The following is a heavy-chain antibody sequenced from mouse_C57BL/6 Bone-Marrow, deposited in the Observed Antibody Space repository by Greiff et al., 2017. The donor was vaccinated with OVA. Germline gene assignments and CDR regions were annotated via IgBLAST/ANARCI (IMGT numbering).Heavy chain of an antibody. V-gene: IGHV14-2*01. D-gene: IGHD1-1*02. CDR2: IDPEDGET. J-gene: IGHJ2*01. CDR1: GFNFKDYY. Sequence: VQLQQSGAELVKPGASVKLSCTASGFNFKDYYMHWVKQRTEQGLEWIGGIDPEDGETKYAPKLHGKSTITADTTSHTSSLQHRSLTSEDTAVNYCAGDGVYVDYWGQGTTLTVAS. CDR3: AGDGVYVDY.